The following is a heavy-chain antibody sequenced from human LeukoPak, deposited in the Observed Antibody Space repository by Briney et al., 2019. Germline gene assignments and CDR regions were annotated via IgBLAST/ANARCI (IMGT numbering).Heavy chain of an antibody. CDR1: GFTFSSYA. Sequence: GGSLRLSCAASGFTFSSYAMSWVRQAPGKGLEWVSAISGSGGSTYYADSVKGRFTISRDNYKNTLYLQMNSLRAEDTAVYYCAKPNYYDSSGYYPDLDYFDYWGQGTLVTVSS. J-gene: IGHJ4*02. CDR3: AKPNYYDSSGYYPDLDYFDY. D-gene: IGHD3-22*01. CDR2: ISGSGGST. V-gene: IGHV3-23*01.